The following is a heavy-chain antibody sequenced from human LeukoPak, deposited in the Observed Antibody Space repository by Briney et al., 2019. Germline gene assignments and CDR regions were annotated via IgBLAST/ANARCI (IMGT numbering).Heavy chain of an antibody. V-gene: IGHV3-7*01. CDR1: GFTFSSYW. D-gene: IGHD3-22*01. CDR2: IKQDGSEK. J-gene: IGHJ4*02. Sequence: SGGSLRLSCAASGFTFSSYWMSWVRQAPGKGLEWVANIKQDGSEKYYVDSVKGRFTISRDNAKNSLYLQMNSLRAEDTAVYYCARTVDDSSGYYALDYWGQGTLVTVSS. CDR3: ARTVDDSSGYYALDY.